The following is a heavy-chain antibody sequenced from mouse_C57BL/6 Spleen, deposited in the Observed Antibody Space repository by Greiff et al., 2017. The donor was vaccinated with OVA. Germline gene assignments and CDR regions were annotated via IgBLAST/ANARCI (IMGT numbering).Heavy chain of an antibody. V-gene: IGHV14-2*01. CDR1: GFNIKDYY. Sequence: EVKLQQSGAELVKPGASVKLSCTASGFNIKDYYMHWVKQRPEQGLEWIGRIDPEDGETKYAPKFKGKATITADTSSNTAYLQLSSLTSEYTAVYYCARDYGSSYDWYFDVWGTGTTVTVSS. CDR2: IDPEDGET. J-gene: IGHJ1*03. D-gene: IGHD1-1*01. CDR3: ARDYGSSYDWYFDV.